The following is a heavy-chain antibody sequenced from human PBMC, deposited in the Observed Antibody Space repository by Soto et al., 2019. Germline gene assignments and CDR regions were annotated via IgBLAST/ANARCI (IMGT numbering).Heavy chain of an antibody. D-gene: IGHD6-19*01. J-gene: IGHJ6*02. CDR3: AKDQDGGWYLSTDYYGMDV. Sequence: ASVKVSCKASGYTFTSHAMHWVRQAPGQRLDWMGWMNTVNGNTKYSQKFQGRVTITRDTSASTAYMELGSLRAEDTAVYYCAKDQDGGWYLSTDYYGMDVWGQGTTVTVSS. CDR1: GYTFTSHA. V-gene: IGHV1-3*04. CDR2: MNTVNGNT.